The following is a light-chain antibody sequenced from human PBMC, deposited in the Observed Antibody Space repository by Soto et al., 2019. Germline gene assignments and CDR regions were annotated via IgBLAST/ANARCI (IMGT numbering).Light chain of an antibody. CDR3: HQYGNSPWT. J-gene: IGKJ1*01. CDR2: AAS. Sequence: EIVLTQSPGTLYLSPGDRATLSCRASQSGFSFYLAWFQKKHGQAPRLLIYAASSRATGIPDRFSGSGSGTDFPLTISRLEPEDFAVYYCHQYGNSPWTLGQGTRVEI. V-gene: IGKV3-20*01. CDR1: QSGFSFY.